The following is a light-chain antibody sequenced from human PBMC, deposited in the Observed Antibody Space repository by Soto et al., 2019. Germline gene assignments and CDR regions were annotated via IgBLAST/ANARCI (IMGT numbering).Light chain of an antibody. J-gene: IGLJ1*01. CDR1: SSNIGKNN. CDR3: AAWDDSLSGLYV. V-gene: IGLV1-47*01. CDR2: RNN. Sequence: QSALTQPPSASGTPGQRVTISCSGSSSNIGKNNVYWYQQLPGTTPQLLIYRNNQRPSGVPDQFSASKSGTSASLAISGLRSEDEADYYCAAWDDSLSGLYVFGTGTKVTVL.